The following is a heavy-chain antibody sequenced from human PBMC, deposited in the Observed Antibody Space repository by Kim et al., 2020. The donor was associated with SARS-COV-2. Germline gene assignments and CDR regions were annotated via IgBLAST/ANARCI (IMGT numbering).Heavy chain of an antibody. CDR2: INAGNGNT. CDR3: ARDFFDTRGGWVDAFDI. V-gene: IGHV1-3*01. D-gene: IGHD2-15*01. Sequence: ASVKVSCKASGYTFTSYAMHWVRQAPGQRLEWMGWINAGNGNTKYSQKFQGRVTITRDTSASTAYMELSSLRSEDTAVYYCARDFFDTRGGWVDAFDIWGQGTMVTVSS. J-gene: IGHJ3*02. CDR1: GYTFTSYA.